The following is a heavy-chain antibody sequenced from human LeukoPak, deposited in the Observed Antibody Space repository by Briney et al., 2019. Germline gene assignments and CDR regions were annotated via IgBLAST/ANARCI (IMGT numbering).Heavy chain of an antibody. J-gene: IGHJ4*02. CDR3: AKGAYDYIEMGYFDY. Sequence: GGSLRLSCAAPGFSISNSAMSWVRQAPGKGLEWVSLIVASSGSTFYADSVKGRFTISRDSSKNTLYLQMNSLRAEDMAVYYCAKGAYDYIEMGYFDYWGQGTLVTVSS. CDR2: IVASSGST. D-gene: IGHD5-12*01. V-gene: IGHV3-23*01. CDR1: GFSISNSA.